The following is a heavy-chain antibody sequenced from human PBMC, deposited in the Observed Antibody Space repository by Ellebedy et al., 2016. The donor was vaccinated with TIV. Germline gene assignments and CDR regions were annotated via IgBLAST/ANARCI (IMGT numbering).Heavy chain of an antibody. V-gene: IGHV4-59*01. CDR3: ATGQRYFGWQGSAFDI. J-gene: IGHJ3*02. D-gene: IGHD3-9*01. CDR2: IYHSGST. CDR1: GGSISSFY. Sequence: MPSETLSLTCTVSGGSISSFYWSWIRQPPGQGLEWIGYIYHSGSTNYNPSLKSRVTISVDTSKNQFSLKLSSVTAADTAVYYCATGQRYFGWQGSAFDIWGQGTMVTVSS.